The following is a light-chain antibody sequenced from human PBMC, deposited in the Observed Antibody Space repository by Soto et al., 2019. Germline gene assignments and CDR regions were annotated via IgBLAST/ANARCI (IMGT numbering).Light chain of an antibody. J-gene: IGLJ2*01. Sequence: QSALTQRRSVSGSPGQSFTISCTGTSSDVGDYNYVSWYQQHPGKAPKFIIYEVSKRPSGVPDRFSGSKSGNTASLTISGLQAEDEADYYCCSYAGTYTVVFGGGTKLTVL. V-gene: IGLV2-11*01. CDR1: SSDVGDYNY. CDR2: EVS. CDR3: CSYAGTYTVV.